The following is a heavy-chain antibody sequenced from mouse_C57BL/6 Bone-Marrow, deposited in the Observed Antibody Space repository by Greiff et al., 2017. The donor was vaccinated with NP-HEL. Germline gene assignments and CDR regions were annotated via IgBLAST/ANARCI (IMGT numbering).Heavy chain of an antibody. J-gene: IGHJ1*03. Sequence: QVQLKQPGAELVKPGASVKMSCKASGYTFTSYWITWVKQRPGQGLEWIGDIYPGSGSTNYNEKFKSKATLTVDTSSSTAYMQLSSLTSEDSAVYYCARGLGWYFDVWGTGTTVTVSS. CDR3: ARGLGWYFDV. CDR1: GYTFTSYW. CDR2: IYPGSGST. V-gene: IGHV1-55*01. D-gene: IGHD4-1*01.